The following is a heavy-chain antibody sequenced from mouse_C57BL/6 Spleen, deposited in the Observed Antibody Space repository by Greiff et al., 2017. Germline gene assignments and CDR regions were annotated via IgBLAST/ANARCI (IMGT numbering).Heavy chain of an antibody. CDR3: AGYNEDDPSFDY. CDR1: GYTFTGYW. CDR2: ILPGSGST. D-gene: IGHD2-4*01. Sequence: QVKLQQSGAELMQPGASVKLSCKATGYTFTGYWIEWVKQRPGHGLEWIGEILPGSGSTNYNEKCKGKATFTGDTSYNTAYMQISSLTTEASAIYYCAGYNEDDPSFDYWGQGTTLTVSS. V-gene: IGHV1-9*01. J-gene: IGHJ2*01.